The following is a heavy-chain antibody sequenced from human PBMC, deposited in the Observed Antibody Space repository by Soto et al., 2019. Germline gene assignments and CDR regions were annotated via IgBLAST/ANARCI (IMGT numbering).Heavy chain of an antibody. D-gene: IGHD3-10*02. CDR3: ASLFGELRDGMDV. CDR2: IYHSGST. V-gene: IGHV4-38-2*01. J-gene: IGHJ6*02. Sequence: TLYISSAVHQYCRIRASNSAWTRPPPGKGLEWIGSIYHSGSTYYNPSLKSRVTISVDTSKNQFSLKLSSVTAADTAVYYCASLFGELRDGMDVWGQGTTVT. CDR1: QYCRIRASN.